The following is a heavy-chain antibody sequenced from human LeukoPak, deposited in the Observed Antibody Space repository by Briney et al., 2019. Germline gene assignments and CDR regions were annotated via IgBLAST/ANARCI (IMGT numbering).Heavy chain of an antibody. V-gene: IGHV1-69*06. D-gene: IGHD6-19*01. J-gene: IGHJ6*04. CDR1: GGTFSSYA. CDR2: IIPIFGTA. Sequence: SVKVSCTASGGTFSSYAISWVRQAPGQGLEWMGGIIPIFGTANYAQKLQGRVTITADKSTSTAYMELSSLRSEDTAVYYCARETVSSGYGMDVWGKGTTVTVSS. CDR3: ARETVSSGYGMDV.